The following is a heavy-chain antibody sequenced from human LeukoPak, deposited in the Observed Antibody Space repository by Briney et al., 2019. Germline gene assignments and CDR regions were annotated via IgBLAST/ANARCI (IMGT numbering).Heavy chain of an antibody. CDR1: GGTFSSYA. Sequence: ASVKVSCKASGGTFSSYAISWVRQAPGQGLEWMGGIIPIFGTANYAQKFQGRVTITTDESTSTAYMELSSQRSEDMAVYYCVRRYCTNGVCYYYWGQGTLVTVSS. J-gene: IGHJ4*02. CDR2: IIPIFGTA. D-gene: IGHD2-8*01. CDR3: VRRYCTNGVCYYY. V-gene: IGHV1-69*05.